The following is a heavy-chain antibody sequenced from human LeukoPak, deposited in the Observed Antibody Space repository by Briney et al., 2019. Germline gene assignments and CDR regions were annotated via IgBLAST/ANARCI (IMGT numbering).Heavy chain of an antibody. J-gene: IGHJ4*02. CDR1: GFTFSSYG. V-gene: IGHV3-30*18. CDR3: AKQYCSGGSCYRPPFDY. CDR2: ISYDGSNK. D-gene: IGHD2-15*01. Sequence: PGGSLRLSCAASGFTFSSYGMHWVRQAPGKGLEWVAVISYDGSNKYYADSVKGRFTISRDNSKNTLYLQMNSLRAEDTAVYYCAKQYCSGGSCYRPPFDYWGQGTLVTVSS.